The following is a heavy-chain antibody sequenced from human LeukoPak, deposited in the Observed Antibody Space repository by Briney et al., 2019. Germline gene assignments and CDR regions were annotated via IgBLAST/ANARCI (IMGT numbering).Heavy chain of an antibody. J-gene: IGHJ4*02. CDR1: GFTFNDYY. Sequence: PGGSLRLSCAASGFTFNDYYMTWIRQAPGKGLEWLSYISSSSAYTRYADSVKGRFTISRDNAKNSLYLQMNSLRAEDTAVYNCVATSSSPYYFDFWGQGTLVTVSS. V-gene: IGHV3-11*03. CDR2: ISSSSAYT. D-gene: IGHD4-11*01. CDR3: VATSSSPYYFDF.